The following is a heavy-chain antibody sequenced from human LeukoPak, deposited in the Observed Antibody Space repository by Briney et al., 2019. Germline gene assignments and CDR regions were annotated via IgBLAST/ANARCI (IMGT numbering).Heavy chain of an antibody. Sequence: PSETLSLTCTVSGGSISSSSYYWGWIRQPPGKGLEWIGNIYYTGNIYYNPSLNSRVTVSVDTSKNQFSLQLESMTVADTAVYFCARETSQKGAHYMDVWGKGTTVTISS. V-gene: IGHV4-39*07. J-gene: IGHJ6*03. CDR2: IYYTGNI. CDR3: ARETSQKGAHYMDV. D-gene: IGHD3-16*01. CDR1: GGSISSSSYY.